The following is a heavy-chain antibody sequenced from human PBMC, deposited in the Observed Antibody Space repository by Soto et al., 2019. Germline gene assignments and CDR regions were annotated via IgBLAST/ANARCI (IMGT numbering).Heavy chain of an antibody. J-gene: IGHJ4*02. D-gene: IGHD5-18*01. Sequence: SETLSLTCTVSGGSISSYYWSWIRQPPGKGLEWIGYIYYSGSTNYNPSLKSRVTISVDTSKNQFSLKLSSVTAADTAVYYCAGTSYGMRHFDYWGQGTLVTVSS. V-gene: IGHV4-59*01. CDR2: IYYSGST. CDR1: GGSISSYY. CDR3: AGTSYGMRHFDY.